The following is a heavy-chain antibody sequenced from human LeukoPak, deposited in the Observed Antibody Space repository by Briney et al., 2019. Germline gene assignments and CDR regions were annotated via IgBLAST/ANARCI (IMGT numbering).Heavy chain of an antibody. CDR2: ISSSSSTI. D-gene: IGHD3-3*01. V-gene: IGHV3-48*01. CDR1: GFTFSSYS. Sequence: GSLRLSCAASGFTFSSYSMNWVRQAPGKGLEWVSYISSSSSTIYYADSVKGRFTISRDNAKNSLYLQMNSLRAEDTAVYYCARDGAIFGVVIPFDYWGQGTLVAVSS. J-gene: IGHJ4*02. CDR3: ARDGAIFGVVIPFDY.